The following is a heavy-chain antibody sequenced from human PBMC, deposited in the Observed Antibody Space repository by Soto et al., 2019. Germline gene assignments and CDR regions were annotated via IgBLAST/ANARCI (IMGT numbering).Heavy chain of an antibody. D-gene: IGHD3-16*01. CDR1: GGSVSSGSYY. Sequence: QVQLQESGPGLVKPSETLSLTCTVSGGSVSSGSYYWSWIRQPPGKGLEWIGYIYYSGSTNYNPSLTRRVTXXVXTXXNPFSLKLSSVTAADTAVHYCARGRLGGAQYYFDYWGQGTLVTVSS. V-gene: IGHV4-61*01. J-gene: IGHJ4*02. CDR3: ARGRLGGAQYYFDY. CDR2: IYYSGST.